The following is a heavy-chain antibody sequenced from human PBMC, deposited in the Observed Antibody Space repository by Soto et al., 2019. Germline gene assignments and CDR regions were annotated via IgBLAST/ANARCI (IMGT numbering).Heavy chain of an antibody. CDR3: AKDEAPPRSGWYEVNY. CDR2: ISYDGSNK. V-gene: IGHV3-30*18. Sequence: GGSLRLSCAASGFTFSSYGMHWVRQAPGKGLEWVAVISYDGSNKYYADSVKGRFTISRDNSKNTLYLQMNSLRAEDTAVYYCAKDEAPPRSGWYEVNYWGQGTLVTVSS. J-gene: IGHJ4*02. D-gene: IGHD6-19*01. CDR1: GFTFSSYG.